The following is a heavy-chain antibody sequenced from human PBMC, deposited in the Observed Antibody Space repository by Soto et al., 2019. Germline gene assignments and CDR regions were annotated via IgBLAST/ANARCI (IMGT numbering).Heavy chain of an antibody. CDR1: GFTFSSYS. J-gene: IGHJ4*02. V-gene: IGHV3-48*01. CDR2: ISSSSSTI. CDR3: ARAFDFGAIEGYYFDY. Sequence: PGGSLRLSYAASGFTFSSYSMNWVRQAPGKGLEWVSYISSSSSTIYYADSVKGRFTISRDNAKNSLYLQMNSLRAEDTAVYYCARAFDFGAIEGYYFDYWGQGTLVTVSS. D-gene: IGHD3-3*01.